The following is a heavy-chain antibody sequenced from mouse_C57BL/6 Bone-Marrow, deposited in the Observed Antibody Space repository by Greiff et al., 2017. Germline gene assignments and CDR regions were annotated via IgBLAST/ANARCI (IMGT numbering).Heavy chain of an antibody. CDR1: GYTFTSYW. J-gene: IGHJ3*01. CDR2: IYPGSGST. CDR3: ARKLRYWFAY. V-gene: IGHV1-55*01. D-gene: IGHD1-1*01. Sequence: QVQLQQPGAELVKHGASVMMSCKASGYTFTSYWITWVKQRPGQGLEWIGDIYPGSGSTNYNEKFKSKATLTVDTSSSTAYMQLSSLTSEDSAVYYCARKLRYWFAYWGQGTLVTVSA.